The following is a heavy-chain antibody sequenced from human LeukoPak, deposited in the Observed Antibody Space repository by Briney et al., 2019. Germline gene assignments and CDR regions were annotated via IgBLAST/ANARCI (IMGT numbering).Heavy chain of an antibody. V-gene: IGHV4-30-2*01. CDR1: GGSISSGGYS. J-gene: IGHJ3*02. Sequence: PSETLSLTCAVSGGSISSGGYSWSWIRQPPGKGLEWIGYIYHSGSTYYNPSLKSRVTISVDRSKNQFSLKLSSVTAADTAVYYCARASHTYYDFWSGYSPPNDAFDIWGQGTMVTVSS. CDR2: IYHSGST. CDR3: ARASHTYYDFWSGYSPPNDAFDI. D-gene: IGHD3-3*01.